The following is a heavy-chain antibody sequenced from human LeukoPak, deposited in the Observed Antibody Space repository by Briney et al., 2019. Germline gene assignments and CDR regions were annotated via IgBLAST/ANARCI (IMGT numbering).Heavy chain of an antibody. V-gene: IGHV5-51*01. CDR1: GYSFTSYW. J-gene: IGHJ2*01. CDR2: IYPGDSDT. D-gene: IGHD2-21*02. Sequence: GESLKISCKESGYSFTSYWMGWGRQMPGKGLEWMGIIYPGDSDTRYSPSFQGQVTISADKSISTAYLQWSSLKASDTAMYYCARVVTAADWYFDLWGRGTLVTVSS. CDR3: ARVVTAADWYFDL.